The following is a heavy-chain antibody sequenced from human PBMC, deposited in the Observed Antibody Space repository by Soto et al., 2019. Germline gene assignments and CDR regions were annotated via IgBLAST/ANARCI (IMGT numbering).Heavy chain of an antibody. CDR1: SGSISSYY. V-gene: IGHV4-59*01. CDR2: VYYSGST. Sequence: PSETLSLTCSVSSGSISSYYWSWIRQPPGKGLEWIGYVYYSGSTNYNPSLKSRVTISIDTSKNQFSLRLSSVTAAETAVYYCAAGHFCSGLSYKEIKWFDPWGQGTLVTVS. D-gene: IGHD3-3*02. CDR3: AAGHFCSGLSYKEIKWFDP. J-gene: IGHJ5*02.